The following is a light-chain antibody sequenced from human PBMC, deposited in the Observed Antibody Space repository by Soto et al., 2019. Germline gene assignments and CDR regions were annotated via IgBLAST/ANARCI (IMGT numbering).Light chain of an antibody. Sequence: SYELTQPPSVSVAPGKTARITCGGNNIGSKSVHWYQQKPGQAPVLVIYYDSDRPSGIPERFSGSNSGNTATLTISRVEAGDEADYYCQVWDSSSDHLVFGTGTKLTV. CDR1: NIGSKS. J-gene: IGLJ1*01. CDR3: QVWDSSSDHLV. CDR2: YDS. V-gene: IGLV3-21*04.